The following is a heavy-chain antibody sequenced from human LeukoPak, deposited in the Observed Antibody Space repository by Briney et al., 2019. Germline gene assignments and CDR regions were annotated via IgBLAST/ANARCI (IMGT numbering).Heavy chain of an antibody. Sequence: QPGGSLRLSCAASGFTFSGYWMPWVRQAPGKGPVWVSRIDNDGSSTTYADSVKGRFTISRDNAKNTLYLQMSSLRGEDTAVYYCARAAYMSSPDYWGQGTLVTVSS. CDR2: IDNDGSST. CDR3: ARAAYMSSPDY. D-gene: IGHD6-6*01. J-gene: IGHJ4*02. V-gene: IGHV3-74*01. CDR1: GFTFSGYW.